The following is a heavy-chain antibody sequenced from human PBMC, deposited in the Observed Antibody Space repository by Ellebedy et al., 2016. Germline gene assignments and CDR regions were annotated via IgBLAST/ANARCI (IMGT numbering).Heavy chain of an antibody. CDR2: VTNDGISK. CDR3: ARWRPGNDDVFDI. Sequence: GESLKISCAGSGFIFSSYAMHWVRQAPGKGPEWVAAVTNDGISKYYPDSVRGRFTVSRDNSKNTLYLQMNSLRVEDTALYRCARWRPGNDDVFDIWGQGTMVTVSS. CDR1: GFIFSSYA. D-gene: IGHD1-1*01. V-gene: IGHV3-30*07. J-gene: IGHJ3*02.